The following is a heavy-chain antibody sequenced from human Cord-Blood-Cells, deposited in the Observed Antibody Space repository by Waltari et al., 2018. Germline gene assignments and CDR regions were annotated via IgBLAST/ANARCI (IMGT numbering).Heavy chain of an antibody. V-gene: IGHV5-51*01. Sequence: VQLVQSGAEVKTLGESLKISCMGSGYSFISHRIGCVRQVPGKGLEWMGIIYPSDSDTRYSPSFQGQVTISANKSISTAYLQWSSLKASDTAMYYCARQLSTAMVDYWGQGTLVTVSS. CDR3: ARQLSTAMVDY. CDR1: GYSFISHR. J-gene: IGHJ4*02. CDR2: IYPSDSDT. D-gene: IGHD5-18*01.